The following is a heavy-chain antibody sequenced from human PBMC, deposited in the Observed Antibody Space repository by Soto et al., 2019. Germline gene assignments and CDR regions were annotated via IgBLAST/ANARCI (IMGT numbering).Heavy chain of an antibody. V-gene: IGHV3-74*01. J-gene: IGHJ5*02. Sequence: EVQLVESGGGLVQPGGSLRLSCAASGFTFSGFWMHWVRQAPGKGLVWVSRTNNDGSVTDYADSVKGRFTISRDNAENTLYLQMNSLRAEDADVYYCTRDIGGASSTWGQGTLVTVSS. D-gene: IGHD1-26*01. CDR2: TNNDGSVT. CDR3: TRDIGGASST. CDR1: GFTFSGFW.